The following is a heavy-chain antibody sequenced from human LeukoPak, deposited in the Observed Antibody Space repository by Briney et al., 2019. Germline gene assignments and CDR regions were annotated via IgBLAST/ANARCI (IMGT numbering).Heavy chain of an antibody. CDR1: GGSFSGYY. Sequence: SSETLSLTCAVYGGSFSGYYWSWIRQPPGKGLEWIGEINHSGSTNYNPSLKSRVTISVGTSKNQFSLKLSSVTAADTAVYYCARGDRSIAARPLGYWGQGTLVTVSS. CDR3: ARGDRSIAARPLGY. CDR2: INHSGST. V-gene: IGHV4-34*01. D-gene: IGHD6-6*01. J-gene: IGHJ4*02.